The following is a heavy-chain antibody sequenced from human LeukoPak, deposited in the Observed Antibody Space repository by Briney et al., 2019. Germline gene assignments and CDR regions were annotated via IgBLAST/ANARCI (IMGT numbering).Heavy chain of an antibody. Sequence: GGSLGLSCTASGFTFGDYAMSWVRQAPGKGLEWVGFIRSKAYGGTTEYAASVKGRFTISRDDSKSIAYLQMNSLKTEDTAVYYCTRDWFGGDIVLMVYAYDYWGQGTLVTVSS. J-gene: IGHJ4*02. CDR1: GFTFGDYA. V-gene: IGHV3-49*04. CDR3: TRDWFGGDIVLMVYAYDY. CDR2: IRSKAYGGTT. D-gene: IGHD2-8*01.